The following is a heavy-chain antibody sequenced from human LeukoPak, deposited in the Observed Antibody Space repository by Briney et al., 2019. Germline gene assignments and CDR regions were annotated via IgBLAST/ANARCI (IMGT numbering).Heavy chain of an antibody. J-gene: IGHJ4*02. CDR3: ARGVRSGY. CDR2: MNPNSGNT. D-gene: IGHD3-22*01. Sequence: ASVKVSCRTSGYTFTNYDINWVRQATGQGLEWMGWMNPNSGNTRCAQKFQGRVTMTSSTSISTAYMELSSLRSEDTAVYYCARGVRSGYWGQGTLVTVSS. V-gene: IGHV1-8*01. CDR1: GYTFTNYD.